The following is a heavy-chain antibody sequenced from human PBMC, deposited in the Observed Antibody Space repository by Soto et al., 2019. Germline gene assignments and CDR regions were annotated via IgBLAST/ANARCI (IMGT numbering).Heavy chain of an antibody. CDR2: IYYSGST. Sequence: PSETLSLTCTVSGGSISNTSYHWGWIRQPPEKGLEWIGNIYYSGSTYYNPSLRSRVTISVDTSKNQFSLKLSSVTAADTAVYYCATTRMVSATLNLAWFDPWGQGTLVTVSS. CDR3: ATTRMVSATLNLAWFDP. V-gene: IGHV4-39*01. J-gene: IGHJ5*02. CDR1: GGSISNTSYH. D-gene: IGHD2-8*01.